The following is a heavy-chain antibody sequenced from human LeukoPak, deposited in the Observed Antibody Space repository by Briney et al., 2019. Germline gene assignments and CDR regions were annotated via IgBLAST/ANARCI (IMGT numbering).Heavy chain of an antibody. J-gene: IGHJ5*01. D-gene: IGHD2-15*01. CDR2: IYWDDDK. CDR1: GFSLSINGMG. Sequence: SGPPLVYPTRALTLTFTFSGFSLSINGMGMGWSRQPPGKALEWLAVIYWDDDKRYSPSLKTRLTIPKDTSKNQVVFTMTNIDPVDTATYYCAHRPRGGSWLDFWGQGTLVSVSS. CDR3: AHRPRGGSWLDF. V-gene: IGHV2-5*02.